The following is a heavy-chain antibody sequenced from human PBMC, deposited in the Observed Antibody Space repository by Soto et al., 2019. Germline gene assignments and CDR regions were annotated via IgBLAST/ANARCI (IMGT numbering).Heavy chain of an antibody. D-gene: IGHD3-10*01. V-gene: IGHV4-39*01. J-gene: IGHJ6*03. CDR1: GGSISSSSYY. CDR2: IYYSGGT. Sequence: SETLSLTCTVSGGSISSSSYYWGWIRQPPGKGLEWIGSIYYSGGTYYNPSLKSRVTISVDTSKNQFSLKLSSVTAADTAVYSCARHGGRGSGSYVGGVNYMDVWGKGTTVTVSS. CDR3: ARHGGRGSGSYVGGVNYMDV.